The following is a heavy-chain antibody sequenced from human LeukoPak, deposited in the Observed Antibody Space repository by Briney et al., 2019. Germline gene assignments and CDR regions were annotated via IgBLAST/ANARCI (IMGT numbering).Heavy chain of an antibody. CDR1: GGSLSGYY. CDR3: ARGPVVVPAARSRRHYYYMDV. Sequence: SETLSLTCAVYGGSLSGYYWSWIRQPPGKGLEWIGEINHSGSTNYNPSLKSRVTISVDTSKNQFSLKLSSVTAADTAVYYCARGPVVVPAARSRRHYYYMDVWGKGTTVTVSS. V-gene: IGHV4-34*01. D-gene: IGHD2-2*01. CDR2: INHSGST. J-gene: IGHJ6*03.